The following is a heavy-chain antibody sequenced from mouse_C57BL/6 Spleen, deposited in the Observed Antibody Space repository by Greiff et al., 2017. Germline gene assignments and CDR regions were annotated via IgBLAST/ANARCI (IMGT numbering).Heavy chain of an antibody. CDR3: ARNLGRYFDY. J-gene: IGHJ2*01. D-gene: IGHD4-1*01. Sequence: EVKLVESGPELVKPGASVKMSCKASGYTFTDYNMHWVKQSHGKSLEWIGYINPNNGGTSYNQKFKGKATLTVNKSSSTAYMELRSLTSEDSAVYYCARNLGRYFDYWGQGTTLTVSS. CDR2: INPNNGGT. V-gene: IGHV1-22*01. CDR1: GYTFTDYN.